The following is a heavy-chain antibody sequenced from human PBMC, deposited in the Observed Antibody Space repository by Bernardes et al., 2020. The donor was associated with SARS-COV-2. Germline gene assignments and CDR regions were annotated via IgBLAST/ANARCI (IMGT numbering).Heavy chain of an antibody. D-gene: IGHD3-16*01. CDR3: AQAGGSYWYFDL. CDR1: GVSLSDVKTG. V-gene: IGHV2-26*01. CDR2: IFTNDEK. Sequence: SGPTLVKPTETLTLTCTVSGVSLSDVKTGVHWIRQPPGKAPEWLATIFTNDEKSYSTSLKTRLTISKDTSKSQVVLTMTNMDPVDTATYYCAQAGGSYWYFDLWGRGTLVTVSS. J-gene: IGHJ2*01.